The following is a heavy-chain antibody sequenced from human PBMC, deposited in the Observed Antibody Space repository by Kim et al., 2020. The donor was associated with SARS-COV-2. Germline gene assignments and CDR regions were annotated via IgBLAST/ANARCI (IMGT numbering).Heavy chain of an antibody. J-gene: IGHJ6*03. CDR1: GFTFSSYS. CDR3: ARVRDHTVTTTLGYYYYYMDV. V-gene: IGHV3-48*02. CDR2: ISSSSSTI. D-gene: IGHD4-17*01. Sequence: GGSLRLSCAASGFTFSSYSMNWVRQAPGKGLEWVSYISSSSSTIYYADSVKGRFTISRDNAKNSLYLQMNSLRDEDTAVYYCARVRDHTVTTTLGYYYYYMDVWGKGTTVTVSS.